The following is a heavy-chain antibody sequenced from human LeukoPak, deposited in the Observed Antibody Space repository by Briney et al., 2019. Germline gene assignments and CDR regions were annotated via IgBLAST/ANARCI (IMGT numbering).Heavy chain of an antibody. V-gene: IGHV1-58*01. CDR2: ICVGSGNT. J-gene: IGHJ6*02. Sequence: ASVKVSCKASSFTFTTSAVQWVRQARGQRLEWIGWICVGSGNTNHAQKFQERVTITRDMSTNTAYMELSSLRFEDTAVYYCAASRTPYYDSSGGYYYGMDVWGQGTTVTVSS. D-gene: IGHD3-22*01. CDR3: AASRTPYYDSSGGYYYGMDV. CDR1: SFTFTTSA.